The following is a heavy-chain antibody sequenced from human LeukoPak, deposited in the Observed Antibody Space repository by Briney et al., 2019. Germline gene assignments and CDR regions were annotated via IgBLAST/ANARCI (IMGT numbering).Heavy chain of an antibody. CDR2: IYYSGST. D-gene: IGHD2-21*02. Sequence: PSETLSLTCTVSGGSIRSYYWDWIRQPPGKGLEWIGYIYYSGSTNYNPSLKSRVTISVDTSRNQFSLKLSSVTAADTAVYYCARAGTAKYYYCGMDVWGQGTTVTVSS. CDR3: ARAGTAKYYYCGMDV. CDR1: GGSIRSYY. J-gene: IGHJ6*02. V-gene: IGHV4-59*01.